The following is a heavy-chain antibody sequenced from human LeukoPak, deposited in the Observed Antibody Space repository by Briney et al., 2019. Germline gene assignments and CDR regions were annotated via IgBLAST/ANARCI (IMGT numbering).Heavy chain of an antibody. J-gene: IGHJ3*02. Sequence: GGSLRLSCAVSGFTFDAYAMHWVRQAPRKGGGWVSVIRGGGAVSYSADSVKGPFAISRDNSQNTLYLHLNSLTADDTAVYYCAKSSSSYGNDALDIWGQGTMVTVSS. CDR2: IRGGGAVS. CDR3: AKSSSSYGNDALDI. D-gene: IGHD5-18*01. V-gene: IGHV3-23*01. CDR1: GFTFDAYA.